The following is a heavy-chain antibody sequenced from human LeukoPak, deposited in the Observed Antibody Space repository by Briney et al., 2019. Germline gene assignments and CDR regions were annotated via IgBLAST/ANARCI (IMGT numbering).Heavy chain of an antibody. Sequence: HPSETLSLTCAVYGGSFSGYYWSWIRQPPGKGLEWVSRIHGDGISTTYADSVKGRFTISRDNAKNTLYLQMNSLRAEDTAVYFCASGELDSLYYFDYWGQGTLVTVSS. V-gene: IGHV3-74*01. CDR1: GGSFSGYY. CDR3: ASGELDSLYYFDY. D-gene: IGHD1-1*01. J-gene: IGHJ4*02. CDR2: IHGDGIST.